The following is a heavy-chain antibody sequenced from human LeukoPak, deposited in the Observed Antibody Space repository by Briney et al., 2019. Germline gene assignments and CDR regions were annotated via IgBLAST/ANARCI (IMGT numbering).Heavy chain of an antibody. CDR1: GFTFSNFA. D-gene: IGHD6-13*01. CDR3: AKEPRGSSSRVIYFDY. Sequence: GGSLRLSCEASGFTFSNFALSWVRQAPGKGLEWVSAINRDSSNTYYSDSVKGRFTISRDNSKNTVYLHMNSLRGEDTAVYYCAKEPRGSSSRVIYFDYWGQGTLVTVSS. J-gene: IGHJ4*02. CDR2: INRDSSNT. V-gene: IGHV3-23*01.